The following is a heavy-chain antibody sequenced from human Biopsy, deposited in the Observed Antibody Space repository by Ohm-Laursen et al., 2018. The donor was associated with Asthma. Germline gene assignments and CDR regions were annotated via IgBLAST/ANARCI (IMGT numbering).Heavy chain of an antibody. D-gene: IGHD6-19*01. V-gene: IGHV1-3*01. Sequence: EASVKVSCKASGYTFTSYAMHWVRQAPGQRLEWMEWINAGNGNTKYSQKFQGRVTITRDTSASTAYMELSSLRSEDTAVYYCASSIAVADSDAFDIWGQGTMVTVSS. CDR2: INAGNGNT. CDR3: ASSIAVADSDAFDI. CDR1: GYTFTSYA. J-gene: IGHJ3*02.